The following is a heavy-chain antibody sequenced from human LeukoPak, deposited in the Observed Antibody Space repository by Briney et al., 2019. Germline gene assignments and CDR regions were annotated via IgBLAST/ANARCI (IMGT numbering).Heavy chain of an antibody. CDR1: GFVFTNYW. V-gene: IGHV3-23*01. CDR2: ISGSGGST. J-gene: IGHJ3*01. CDR3: AKGLAKARLAVSF. D-gene: IGHD6-19*01. Sequence: GGSLRLSCAASGFVFTNYWMSWVRQAPGKGLEWVSAISGSGGSTYYADSVKGRFTISRDNSKNTLYLQMNSLRAEDTAVYYCAKGLAKARLAVSFWGQGTMVTVSS.